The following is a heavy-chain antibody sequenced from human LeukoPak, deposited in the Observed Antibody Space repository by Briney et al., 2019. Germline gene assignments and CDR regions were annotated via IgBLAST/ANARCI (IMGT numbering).Heavy chain of an antibody. CDR1: GGSISSSSYY. V-gene: IGHV4-39*01. J-gene: IGHJ4*02. CDR2: IYYSGNT. CDR3: AMLGYFDWKFDY. D-gene: IGHD3-9*01. Sequence: PSETLSLTCTVSGGSISSSSYYWGGIRQPPGKGLEWIGSIYYSGNTYYNPSLKSRVTISVDTSKNQFSLKLSSVTAADTAVYYCAMLGYFDWKFDYWGQGTLVTVAS.